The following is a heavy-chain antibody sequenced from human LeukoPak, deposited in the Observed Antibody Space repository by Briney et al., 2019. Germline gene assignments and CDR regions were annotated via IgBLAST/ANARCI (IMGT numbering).Heavy chain of an antibody. CDR3: AKNRITMSCFDI. V-gene: IGHV3-30*04. CDR2: ISYDGSNK. CDR1: GFTFSSYA. D-gene: IGHD3-3*01. J-gene: IGHJ3*02. Sequence: PGGSLRLSCAASGFTFSSYAMHWVRQAPGKGLEWVAVISYDGSNKFYADSVKGRFTFSRDNSKNTLHLQMNSLRAEDTAVYYCAKNRITMSCFDIWGQGTMVTVSS.